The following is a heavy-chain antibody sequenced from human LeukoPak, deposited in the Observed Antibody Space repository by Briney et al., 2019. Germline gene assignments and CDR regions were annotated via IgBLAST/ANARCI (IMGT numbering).Heavy chain of an antibody. CDR1: GFTFSSYA. CDR2: ISYDGSNK. J-gene: IGHJ4*02. D-gene: IGHD1-26*01. Sequence: GGSLRLSCAASGFTFSSYAMHWVRQAPGKGLEWVAVISYDGSNKYYADSVKGRFTISRDNSKNTLYLQMNSLRAEDTAAYYCASSEWELLYFYWGQGTLVTVSS. V-gene: IGHV3-30-3*01. CDR3: ASSEWELLYFY.